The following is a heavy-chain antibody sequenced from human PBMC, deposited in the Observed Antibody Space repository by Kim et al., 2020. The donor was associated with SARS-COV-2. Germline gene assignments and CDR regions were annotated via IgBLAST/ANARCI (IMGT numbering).Heavy chain of an antibody. D-gene: IGHD3-10*01. J-gene: IGHJ6*02. Sequence: GGSLILSCTASGLTFSGYAFTWVRQAPGKGLEWVSVIYSGGSKIFYADSVKGRFTISRDDSENTLYLQMNSLRAEDTATYYCAKNMLLGMSMARGDYGMDVWGQGTTVTVSS. CDR1: GLTFSGYA. CDR2: IYSGGSKI. CDR3: AKNMLLGMSMARGDYGMDV. V-gene: IGHV3-23*03.